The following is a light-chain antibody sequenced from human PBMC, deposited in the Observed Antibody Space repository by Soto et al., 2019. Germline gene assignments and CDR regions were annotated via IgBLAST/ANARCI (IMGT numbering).Light chain of an antibody. Sequence: EIVLTQSPATLSLSPGERANLSCRASQSVSFYLGWYQQKPGQAPRLLIYDTSNRAPGVPARFSGSGSGTDFNLIISSLGPEDFAVYHCQQRRDWPWTFGQGTKVDIK. V-gene: IGKV3-11*01. CDR1: QSVSFY. CDR2: DTS. J-gene: IGKJ1*01. CDR3: QQRRDWPWT.